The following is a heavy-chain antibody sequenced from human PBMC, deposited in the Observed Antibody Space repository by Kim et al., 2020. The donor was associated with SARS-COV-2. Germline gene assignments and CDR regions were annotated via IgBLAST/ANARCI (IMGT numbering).Heavy chain of an antibody. CDR1: GGSISSSSYY. V-gene: IGHV4-39*01. CDR2: IYYSGST. Sequence: SETLSLTCTVSGGSISSSSYYWGWIRQPPGKGLEWIGSIYYSGSTYYNPSLKSRVTISVDTSKNQFSLKLSSVTAADTAVYYCASLTIVATSIDYWGQGTLVTVSS. CDR3: ASLTIVATSIDY. J-gene: IGHJ4*02. D-gene: IGHD5-12*01.